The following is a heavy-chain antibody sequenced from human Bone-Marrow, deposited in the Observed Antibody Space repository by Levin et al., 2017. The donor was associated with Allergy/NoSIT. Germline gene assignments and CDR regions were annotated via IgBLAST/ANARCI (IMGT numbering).Heavy chain of an antibody. CDR3: ASLRGRQGGQDY. V-gene: IGHV4-31*03. CDR2: IYYSGST. CDR1: GGSISSGGYY. J-gene: IGHJ4*02. Sequence: LRLSCTVSGGSISSGGYYWSWIRQHPGKGLEWIGYIYYSGSTYYNPSLKSRITISLDTSKNQFSLKLSSVTAADTAVYYSASLRGRQGGQDYWGQGTLVTVSS. D-gene: IGHD3-16*01.